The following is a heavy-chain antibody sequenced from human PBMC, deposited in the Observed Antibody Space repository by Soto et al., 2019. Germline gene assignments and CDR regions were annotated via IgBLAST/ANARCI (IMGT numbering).Heavy chain of an antibody. V-gene: IGHV4-39*01. Sequence: QLQLQESGPRLVKPSETLSLTCTVSGGSISSSSYYWGWIRQPPGKGLEWIGSIYYSGSTYYKSSLKSRVTKSVDQSKNQYSLKLSSVTDADTAVYYCARLGGFLEWLLSPEYFQHWGQGTLVTVSS. CDR1: GGSISSSSYY. CDR2: IYYSGST. CDR3: ARLGGFLEWLLSPEYFQH. J-gene: IGHJ1*01. D-gene: IGHD3-3*01.